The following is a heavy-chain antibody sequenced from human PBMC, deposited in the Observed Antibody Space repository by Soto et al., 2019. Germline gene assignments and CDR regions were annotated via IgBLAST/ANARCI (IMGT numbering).Heavy chain of an antibody. V-gene: IGHV4-31*02. D-gene: IGHD4-4*01. J-gene: IGHJ5*02. CDR3: ARDQTRGGNSAFAP. CDR2: IYHSGIT. Sequence: IHQHPEKGLEWIGYIYHSGITYYNPSLKSRATISVDTSKNQFSLKLSSVTAADTAVYYCARDQTRGGNSAFAPRGHGALLPVSS.